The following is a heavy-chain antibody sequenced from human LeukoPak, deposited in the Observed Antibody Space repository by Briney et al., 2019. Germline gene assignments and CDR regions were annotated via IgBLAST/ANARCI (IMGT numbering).Heavy chain of an antibody. CDR3: ARVKSGDDILTGYYTSQYNWFDP. V-gene: IGHV1-69*01. Sequence: ASVKVSCKASGGTFSSYAISWVRQAPGQGLEWMGGIIPFFGTANYAQKFQGRVTITAGESTSTAYMELSSLRSEDTAVYYCARVKSGDDILTGYYTSQYNWFDPWGQGTLVTVSS. CDR2: IIPFFGTA. D-gene: IGHD3-9*01. J-gene: IGHJ5*02. CDR1: GGTFSSYA.